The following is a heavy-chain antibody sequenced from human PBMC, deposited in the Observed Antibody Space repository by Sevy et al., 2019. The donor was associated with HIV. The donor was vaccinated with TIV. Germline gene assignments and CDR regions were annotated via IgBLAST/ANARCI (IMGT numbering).Heavy chain of an antibody. V-gene: IGHV3-64D*06. CDR1: GFTFSSYA. CDR3: VKTGIVGATDYFDY. Sequence: GGSLRLSCSASGFTFSSYAMHWVRQAPGKGLEYVSAISSNGGSTYYADSVKGRFTISRDNSKNTLYLQMSSLRAEDTAVYCCVKTGIVGATDYFDYWGQGTLVTVSS. D-gene: IGHD1-26*01. CDR2: ISSNGGST. J-gene: IGHJ4*02.